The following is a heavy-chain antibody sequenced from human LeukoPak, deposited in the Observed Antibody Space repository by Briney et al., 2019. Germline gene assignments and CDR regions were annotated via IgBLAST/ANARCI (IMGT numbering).Heavy chain of an antibody. CDR1: GYTFTSYG. CDR2: INPSGGST. V-gene: IGHV1-46*01. CDR3: ARELGAVARFDP. J-gene: IGHJ5*02. D-gene: IGHD6-19*01. Sequence: ASVKVSCKASGYTFTSYGISWVRQAPGQGLEWMGIINPSGGSTSYAQKFQGRVTMTRDTSTSTVYMELSSLRSEDTAVYYCARELGAVARFDPWGQGTLVTVSS.